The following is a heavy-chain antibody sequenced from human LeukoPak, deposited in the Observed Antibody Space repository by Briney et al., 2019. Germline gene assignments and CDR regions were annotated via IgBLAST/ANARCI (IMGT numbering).Heavy chain of an antibody. D-gene: IGHD2-15*01. Sequence: ASVTVSCKASGYTFTSYGISWVRQAPGQGLEWMGWIGAYNGNTNYAQKLQGRVTMTTDTSTSTAYMELRSLRSDDTAVYYCARARGYCSGGSCRHFDYWGQGTLVTVSS. J-gene: IGHJ4*02. CDR2: IGAYNGNT. V-gene: IGHV1-18*04. CDR3: ARARGYCSGGSCRHFDY. CDR1: GYTFTSYG.